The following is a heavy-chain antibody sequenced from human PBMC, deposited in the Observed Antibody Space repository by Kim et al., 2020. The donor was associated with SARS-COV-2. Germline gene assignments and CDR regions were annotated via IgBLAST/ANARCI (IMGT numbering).Heavy chain of an antibody. D-gene: IGHD3-22*01. V-gene: IGHV3-30-3*01. Sequence: GGSLRLSCAASGFTFSSYAMHWVRQAPGKGLEWVAVISYDGSNKYYADSVKGRFTISRDNSKNTLYLQMNSLRAEDTAVYYCARRYYYDSSGYYYLFDYWGQGTLVTVSS. CDR1: GFTFSSYA. CDR3: ARRYYYDSSGYYYLFDY. CDR2: ISYDGSNK. J-gene: IGHJ4*02.